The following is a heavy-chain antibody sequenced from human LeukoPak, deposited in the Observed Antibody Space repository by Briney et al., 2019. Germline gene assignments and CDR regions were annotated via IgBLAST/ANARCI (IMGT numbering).Heavy chain of an antibody. J-gene: IGHJ4*02. D-gene: IGHD3-22*01. CDR1: GGSFSGYY. CDR2: INHSGST. V-gene: IGHV4-34*01. Sequence: SETLSLTCAVYGGSFSGYYWSWIRQPPGKGLEWIGEINHSGSTNYNPSLKSRVTISVDTSKNQFSLKLSSVTAADTAMYYCARGARDYYDSSGTPSYYFDYWGQGTLVTVSS. CDR3: ARGARDYYDSSGTPSYYFDY.